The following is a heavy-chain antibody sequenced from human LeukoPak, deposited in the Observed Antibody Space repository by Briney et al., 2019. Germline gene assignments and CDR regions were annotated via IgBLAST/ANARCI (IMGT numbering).Heavy chain of an antibody. CDR2: INVRNGNT. CDR3: ARGLYTSGWYMGY. D-gene: IGHD6-13*01. CDR1: GYTFRNHG. V-gene: IGHV1-18*01. J-gene: IGHJ4*02. Sequence: ASVKVSCKASGYTFRNHGINWVRQAPGQGLEWMGWINVRNGNTKYGQKIQDRVTMTTDTSTTTVYMELRNLSSGDTAVYFCARGLYTSGWYMGYWGQGTLVTVSS.